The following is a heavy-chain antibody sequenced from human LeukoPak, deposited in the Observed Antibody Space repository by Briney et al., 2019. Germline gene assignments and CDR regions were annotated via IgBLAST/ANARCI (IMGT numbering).Heavy chain of an antibody. CDR1: GFIFSGYE. V-gene: IGHV3-48*03. J-gene: IGHJ3*02. Sequence: PGGSLRLSCAGSGFIFSGYEMNWVRQAPGKGLEWVSYISGSGSIIYYADSVKGRFTISRDNAKNSLYLQMNGLRAEDTAVYYCAKDLGGNRIRDALDIWGQGTMVTVSS. CDR2: ISGSGSII. D-gene: IGHD3-16*01. CDR3: AKDLGGNRIRDALDI.